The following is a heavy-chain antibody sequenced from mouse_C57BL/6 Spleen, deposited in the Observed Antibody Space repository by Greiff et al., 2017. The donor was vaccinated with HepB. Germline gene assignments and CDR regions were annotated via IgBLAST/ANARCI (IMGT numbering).Heavy chain of an antibody. CDR1: GYAFSSSW. CDR3: ARGVYDGSSYGDY. CDR2: IYPGDGDT. J-gene: IGHJ2*01. Sequence: QVQLKQSGPELVKPGASVKISCKASGYAFSSSWMNWVKQRPGKGLEWIGRIYPGDGDTNYNGKFKGKATLTADKSSSTAYMQLSSLTSEDSAVYFCARGVYDGSSYGDYWGQGTTLTVSS. D-gene: IGHD1-1*01. V-gene: IGHV1-82*01.